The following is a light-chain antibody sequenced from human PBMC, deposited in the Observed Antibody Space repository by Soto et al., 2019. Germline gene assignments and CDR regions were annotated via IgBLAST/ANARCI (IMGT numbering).Light chain of an antibody. CDR3: QQYNNWPYT. Sequence: EIVMTQSPATLAVSPGERAALSCRASQSVSSNFAWYQQKPGQAPRLLIYGASSRATGTPARFSDSGSGTEFTLTISSLQSEDFAVYYCQQYNNWPYTFGLGTKLEIK. J-gene: IGKJ2*01. CDR2: GAS. V-gene: IGKV3-15*01. CDR1: QSVSSN.